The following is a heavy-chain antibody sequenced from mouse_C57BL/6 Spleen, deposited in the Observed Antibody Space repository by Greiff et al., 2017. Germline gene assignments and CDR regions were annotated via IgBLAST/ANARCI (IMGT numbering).Heavy chain of an antibody. CDR2: ISYDGSN. J-gene: IGHJ2*01. CDR3: ARDSGTGYFDY. D-gene: IGHD4-1*01. CDR1: GYSITSGYY. Sequence: VQLKESGPGLVKPSQSLSLTCSVTGYSITSGYYWNWIRQFPGNKLEWMGYISYDGSNNYNPSLKNRISITRNTSKNQCFLKLNSVTTEDTATYYCARDSGTGYFDYWGQGTTLTVSS. V-gene: IGHV3-6*01.